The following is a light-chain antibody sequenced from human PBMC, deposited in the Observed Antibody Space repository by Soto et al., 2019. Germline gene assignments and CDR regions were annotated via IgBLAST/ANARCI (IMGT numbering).Light chain of an antibody. J-gene: IGLJ3*02. Sequence: QSVLTQPASVSGSPGQSITISCTGTSSDVGGHNYVSWYQQHPGKAPKLMIYEVSDRPSGVSHRFSGSKSGNTASLTISGLQAEDEADYYCSSYRSSSSWVFGGGTKVTVL. CDR3: SSYRSSSSWV. V-gene: IGLV2-14*01. CDR2: EVS. CDR1: SSDVGGHNY.